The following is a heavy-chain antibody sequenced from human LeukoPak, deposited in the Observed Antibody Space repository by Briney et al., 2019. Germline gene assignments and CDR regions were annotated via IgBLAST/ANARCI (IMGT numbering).Heavy chain of an antibody. J-gene: IGHJ5*02. CDR3: AHKSDLKWFDP. V-gene: IGHV2-5*02. Sequence: SGPTLVNPTPTLTLTCTFSGFSLSTSGGGVGWVRQPPGKALEWLALIYWDDDKLYSPSLKSRLTITKDTSKNQVVLTMTNMEPVETATYYCAHKSDLKWFDPWGQGTLVTVSS. CDR1: GFSLSTSGGG. CDR2: IYWDDDK.